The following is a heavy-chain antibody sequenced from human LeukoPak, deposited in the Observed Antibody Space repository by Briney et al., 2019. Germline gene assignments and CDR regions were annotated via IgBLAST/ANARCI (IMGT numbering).Heavy chain of an antibody. J-gene: IGHJ6*02. Sequence: SETLSLTCAVYGGSFSGYYWSWIRQPPGKGLEWIGEINHSGSTNYNPSLKSRVTISVDTSKNQFSLKLSSVTAADTAVYYCARDERIGYYYYSGMDVWGQGTTVTVSS. D-gene: IGHD2-15*01. V-gene: IGHV4-34*01. CDR2: INHSGST. CDR3: ARDERIGYYYYSGMDV. CDR1: GGSFSGYY.